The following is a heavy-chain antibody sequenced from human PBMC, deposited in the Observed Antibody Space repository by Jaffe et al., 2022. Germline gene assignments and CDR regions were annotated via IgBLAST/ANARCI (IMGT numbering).Heavy chain of an antibody. J-gene: IGHJ4*02. CDR2: ISGSSSYM. CDR1: GFIMGSYG. V-gene: IGHV3-21*02. CDR3: ARSTGYSSGYYHFDN. D-gene: IGHD6-19*01. Sequence: EDQLVQSGGGLVEPGGSLRLSCVASGFIMGSYGVNWVRQAPGKGLEWVSYISGSSSYMYYADSVRGRFTISRDNPKNSVYLQMNSLRVGDTAVYYCARSTGYSSGYYHFDNWGQGTLVTVSS.